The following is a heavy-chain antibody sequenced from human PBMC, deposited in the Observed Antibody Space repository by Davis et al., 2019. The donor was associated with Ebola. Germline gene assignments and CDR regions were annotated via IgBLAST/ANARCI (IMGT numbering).Heavy chain of an antibody. CDR1: GFTFSSNW. CDR3: ARVDYYDSSGNYYWYFQH. Sequence: PGGSLRLSCAASGFTFSSNWMHWVRQAPGKGLVWVSRINGDGSSTNYADSVKGRFTISRDNAKNTLYLQMNSLRAEDTAVYYCARVDYYDSSGNYYWYFQHWGQGTLVTVSS. V-gene: IGHV3-74*01. CDR2: INGDGSST. J-gene: IGHJ1*01. D-gene: IGHD3-22*01.